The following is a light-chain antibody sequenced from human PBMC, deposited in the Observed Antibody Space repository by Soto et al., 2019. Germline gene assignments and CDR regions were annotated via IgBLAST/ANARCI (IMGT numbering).Light chain of an antibody. J-gene: IGKJ1*01. CDR1: QSISSW. CDR2: KAS. V-gene: IGKV1-5*03. Sequence: DIQMTQSPSTLSASVGDRVTITCRASQSISSWLAWFQQQPGKAPKLLIYKASNLESGVPSRFSGSGSGTDFTLTISSLQPDDFATYYCQQYNSYSGTFGQGTKVEIK. CDR3: QQYNSYSGT.